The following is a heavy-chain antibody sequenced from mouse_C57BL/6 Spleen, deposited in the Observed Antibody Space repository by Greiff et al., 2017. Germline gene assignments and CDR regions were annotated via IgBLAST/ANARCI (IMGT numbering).Heavy chain of an antibody. J-gene: IGHJ2*01. CDR2: ISSGSSTI. CDR3: ARTYYDYVDY. Sequence: DVKLVESGGGLVKPGGSLKLSCAASGFTFSDYGMHWVRQAPEKGLEWVAYISSGSSTIYYADTVKGRFTISRDNAKNTLFLQMTSLRSEDTAMYYCARTYYDYVDYWGQGTTLTVSS. D-gene: IGHD2-4*01. CDR1: GFTFSDYG. V-gene: IGHV5-17*01.